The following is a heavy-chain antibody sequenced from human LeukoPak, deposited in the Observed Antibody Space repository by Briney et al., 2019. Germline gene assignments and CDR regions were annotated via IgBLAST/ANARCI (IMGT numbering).Heavy chain of an antibody. CDR2: INHSGST. D-gene: IGHD3-16*01. CDR3: AKTPVVTLSAFDI. J-gene: IGHJ3*02. Sequence: SETPSLTCGVSGGSFSGYVRSWIRQPPGEGLQWIGEINHSGSTTYNPSLKRQVTISLDPSRNPLSLKLTSVTAADTAVYYCAKTPVVTLSAFDIWGQGTLVTVSS. CDR1: GGSFSGYV. V-gene: IGHV4-34*01.